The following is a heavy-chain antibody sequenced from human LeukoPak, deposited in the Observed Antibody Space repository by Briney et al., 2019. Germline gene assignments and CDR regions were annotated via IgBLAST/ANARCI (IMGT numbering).Heavy chain of an antibody. CDR1: GFTFSSYW. V-gene: IGHV3-7*01. CDR2: IKQDGSEK. J-gene: IGHJ4*02. D-gene: IGHD3-22*01. CDR3: ARVGNYYDSSGYYVQYYFDY. Sequence: GGSLRLSCAASGFTFSSYWMSWVRQAPGKGLEWVANIKQDGSEKYYVDSVKGRFTTSRDNAKNSLYLQMNSLRAEDTAVYYCARVGNYYDSSGYYVQYYFDYWGQGTLVTVSS.